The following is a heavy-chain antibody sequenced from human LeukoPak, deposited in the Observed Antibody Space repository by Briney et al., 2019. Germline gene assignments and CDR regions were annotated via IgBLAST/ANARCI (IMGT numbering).Heavy chain of an antibody. CDR1: GFMFNSYV. CDR2: INGGGGNT. J-gene: IGHJ4*02. CDR3: AKSVVVITFRFDD. Sequence: GGSLRLSCAASGFMFNSYVMSWVRQAPGKGLEWVSAINGGGGNTYYADSVKGRFTISRDNSKNMVYLQMNGLRADDTAVYYCAKSVVVITFRFDDWGQGALVTVSS. V-gene: IGHV3-23*01. D-gene: IGHD2-15*01.